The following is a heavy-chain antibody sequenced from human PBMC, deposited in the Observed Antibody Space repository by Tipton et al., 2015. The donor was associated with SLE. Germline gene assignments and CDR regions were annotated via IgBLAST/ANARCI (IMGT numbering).Heavy chain of an antibody. V-gene: IGHV4-59*08. Sequence: PGLVKPSETLSLTCTVSGGSLSSYYWSWIRQPPGKGLEWIGYIYYGGSTNYNPSLKSRVTISVDTSRNQFSLKLSSVTAADTAMYYCARSYTSTTWFDPWGQGTLVTVSS. CDR2: IYYGGST. D-gene: IGHD2-2*01. J-gene: IGHJ5*02. CDR3: ARSYTSTTWFDP. CDR1: GGSLSSYY.